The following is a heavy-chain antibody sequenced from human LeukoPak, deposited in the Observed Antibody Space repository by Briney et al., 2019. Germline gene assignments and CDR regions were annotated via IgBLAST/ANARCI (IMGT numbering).Heavy chain of an antibody. Sequence: GGSLRLSCAASGFTFSDYYMSWIRQAPGQGLEWVSTLSPNGATTYYADSVKGRFTISRDISKNTLYLQINTLRAEDTALYYCAKRSSTYYGLDVWGQGTTVTVSS. J-gene: IGHJ6*02. CDR1: GFTFSDYY. D-gene: IGHD2-2*01. CDR3: AKRSSTYYGLDV. V-gene: IGHV3-23*01. CDR2: LSPNGATT.